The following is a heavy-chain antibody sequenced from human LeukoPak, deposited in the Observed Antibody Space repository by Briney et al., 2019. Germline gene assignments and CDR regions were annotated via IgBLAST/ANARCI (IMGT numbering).Heavy chain of an antibody. J-gene: IGHJ3*02. CDR1: GFTFSAYD. V-gene: IGHV3-23*01. CDR3: AQGGYFAFHM. CDR2: TSRSSGA. Sequence: PGGSLRLSCVGSGFTFSAYDMQWVRQAPGKGLEWVSGTSRSSGAHYTDSVKGRFTISRDNSKDTLYLQMDSLRAEDTAVYYCAQGGYFAFHMWRRGTMVTVSS. D-gene: IGHD2-2*03.